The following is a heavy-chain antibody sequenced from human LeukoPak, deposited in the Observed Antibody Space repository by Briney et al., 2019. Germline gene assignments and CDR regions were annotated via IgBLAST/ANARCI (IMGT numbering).Heavy chain of an antibody. CDR2: IYYSGST. J-gene: IGHJ4*02. CDR1: GGSISSGGYY. Sequence: SETLSLTCTVSGGSISSGGYYWSWIRQRPGKGLEWIGYIYYSGSTYYNPSLKSRVTISVDTSKNQFSLKLSSVTAADTAVYYCARVKLYYFDYWGQGTLVTVSS. CDR3: ARVKLYYFDY. V-gene: IGHV4-31*03. D-gene: IGHD3-10*01.